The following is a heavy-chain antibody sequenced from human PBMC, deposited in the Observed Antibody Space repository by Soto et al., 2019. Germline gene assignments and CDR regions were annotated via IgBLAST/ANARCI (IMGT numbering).Heavy chain of an antibody. V-gene: IGHV3-53*01. CDR1: GFTVSSHH. Sequence: VQLVESGGGLIQPGGSLRLSCAASGFTVSSHHMTWVRQAPGRGPEWVSTIYPGGNTYYADSVKGRFTISRDTSKNMLYLQMNSLRAEDTAVYYCARGLDTAKAGFWGQGTQVTVSS. CDR3: ARGLDTAKAGF. J-gene: IGHJ4*02. CDR2: IYPGGNT. D-gene: IGHD5-18*01.